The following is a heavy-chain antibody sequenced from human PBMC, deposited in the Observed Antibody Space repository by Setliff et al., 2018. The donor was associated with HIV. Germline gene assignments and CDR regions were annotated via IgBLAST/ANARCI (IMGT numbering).Heavy chain of an antibody. CDR2: INFSGDT. J-gene: IGHJ4*02. CDR3: ARTPYGEQSHFHY. CDR1: GGSISSTTY. V-gene: IGHV4-39*07. D-gene: IGHD4-17*01. Sequence: SETLSLTCTVSGGSISSTTYWGWIRQSPGAGLEWIGNINFSGDTYNNPSLKGRVTISLDSSKSQLSLNLTSVTAADTAVYYCARTPYGEQSHFHYWGQGTLVTVS.